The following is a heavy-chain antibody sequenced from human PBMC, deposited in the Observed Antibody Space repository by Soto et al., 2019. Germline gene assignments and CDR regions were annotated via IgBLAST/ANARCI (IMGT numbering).Heavy chain of an antibody. J-gene: IGHJ6*03. V-gene: IGHV4-59*08. CDR3: ASLFGIYDYYSYYLYV. CDR1: GVSIISYY. D-gene: IGHD1-26*01. Sequence: PSGTLPLTFPVSGVSIISYYWSWILQPPGKGLEWIGYIYYSGSTNYNPSLKSRVTISVDTSKNQFSLKLSSVTAADTAVYYCASLFGIYDYYSYYLYVCGKGTSVIVSS. CDR2: IYYSGST.